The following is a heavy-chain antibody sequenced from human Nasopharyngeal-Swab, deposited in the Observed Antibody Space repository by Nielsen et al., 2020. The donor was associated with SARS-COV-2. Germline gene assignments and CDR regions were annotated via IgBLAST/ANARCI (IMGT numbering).Heavy chain of an antibody. CDR1: GYTFTSYG. J-gene: IGHJ6*02. V-gene: IGHV1-18*01. CDR3: ARGGYCSSTSCSYYYYGMDV. D-gene: IGHD2-2*01. Sequence: ASVKVSCKASGYTFTSYGITWVRQAPGQGLEWMGWISVYNGNTNHAQKFQGRVTMTTDTSTSTSYMELRSLRSDDTAVYYCARGGYCSSTSCSYYYYGMDVWGQGTTVIVSS. CDR2: ISVYNGNT.